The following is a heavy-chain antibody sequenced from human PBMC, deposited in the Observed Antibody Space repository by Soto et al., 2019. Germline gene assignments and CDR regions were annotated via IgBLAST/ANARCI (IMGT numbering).Heavy chain of an antibody. CDR1: GYSFTSYW. CDR3: ARQGYNPPYYYYGMDV. CDR2: IYPGDSDT. Sequence: GESLKISCKGSGYSFTSYWIGWVRQIPGKGLEWMGIIYPGDSDTRYSPSFQGQVTISADKSISTAYLQWSSLKASDTAMYYCARQGYNPPYYYYGMDVWGQGTTVTVSS. J-gene: IGHJ6*02. D-gene: IGHD1-20*01. V-gene: IGHV5-51*01.